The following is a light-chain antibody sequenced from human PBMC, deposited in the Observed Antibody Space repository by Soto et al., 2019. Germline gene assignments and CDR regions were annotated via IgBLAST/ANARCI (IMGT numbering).Light chain of an antibody. Sequence: EIVLTQSPGTLSLSPGERATLSCRASQSVSSSYLGWYQPKPGQAPRLLIYGGSSRATGIPDRFSGSGSGTDFTLTISRLEPEDFAVYYCQQYGSLPRTFGQGTKLEIK. CDR2: GGS. CDR1: QSVSSSY. V-gene: IGKV3-20*01. CDR3: QQYGSLPRT. J-gene: IGKJ2*01.